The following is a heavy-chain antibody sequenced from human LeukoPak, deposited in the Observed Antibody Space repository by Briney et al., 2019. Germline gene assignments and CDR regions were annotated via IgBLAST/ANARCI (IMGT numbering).Heavy chain of an antibody. CDR2: ISGSGSNT. CDR3: AKENYGDSTGGRFQH. J-gene: IGHJ1*01. V-gene: IGHV3-23*01. D-gene: IGHD4-17*01. CDR1: GFTLSSYG. Sequence: GGSLRLSCAASGFTLSSYGMSWVRQAPGKGLEWVSAISGSGSNTYYADSVKGRFTISRDNSKNTLYLQMNSLRAEDTAVYYCAKENYGDSTGGRFQHWGQGTLVTVSS.